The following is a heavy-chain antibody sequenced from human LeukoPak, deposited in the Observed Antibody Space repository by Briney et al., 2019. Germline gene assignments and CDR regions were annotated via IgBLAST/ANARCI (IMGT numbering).Heavy chain of an antibody. J-gene: IGHJ5*02. CDR1: GFTFSSYE. D-gene: IGHD3-10*01. CDR3: ARDYVSGSFGP. CDR2: ISIGGRTQ. Sequence: GGSLRLSCAASGFTFSSYEMNWVRQAPGKGLEWVSYISIGGRTQYYAASVKGRFTISRDNAKNTVYLQMNSLRAEDTAVYYCARDYVSGSFGPWGQGTLVTVSS. V-gene: IGHV3-48*03.